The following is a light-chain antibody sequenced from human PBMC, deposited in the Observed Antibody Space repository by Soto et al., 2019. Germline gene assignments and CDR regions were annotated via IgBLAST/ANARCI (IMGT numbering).Light chain of an antibody. CDR3: QQYNNWPPWT. CDR2: GAS. Sequence: IVLTKSPGTLSLSPGERATLSCRASQSVSSNYLAWYQQKPGQAPRLLIYGASTRATGIPARFSGSGSGTDFTLTISSLQSEDFAVYYCQQYNNWPPWTFGQGTKVDIK. CDR1: QSVSSN. J-gene: IGKJ1*01. V-gene: IGKV3-15*01.